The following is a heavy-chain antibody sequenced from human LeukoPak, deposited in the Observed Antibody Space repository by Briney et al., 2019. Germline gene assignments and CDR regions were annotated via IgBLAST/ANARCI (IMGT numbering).Heavy chain of an antibody. V-gene: IGHV1-8*02. CDR2: MNANSGDT. CDR1: GYTFTSYG. D-gene: IGHD6-19*01. CDR3: ARGLQQWPRDY. J-gene: IGHJ4*02. Sequence: ASVKVSCKASGYTFTSYGISWVRQAPGQGLEWMGWMNANSGDTGYAQKFQGRVTMTRNTSISAAYMELSSLGSEDTAVYYCARGLQQWPRDYWGQGTLVTVSS.